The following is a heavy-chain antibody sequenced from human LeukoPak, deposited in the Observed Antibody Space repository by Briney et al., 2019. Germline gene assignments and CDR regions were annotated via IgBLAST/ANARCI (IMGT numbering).Heavy chain of an antibody. CDR1: GGSISSSLYY. J-gene: IGHJ3*02. V-gene: IGHV4-39*07. CDR2: IYYDGST. CDR3: ASHIGVAAHDAFDI. D-gene: IGHD6-19*01. Sequence: SETLSLTCTVSGGSISSSLYYWGWIRQPPGKGLEWIGNIYYDGSTYYNPSLKSRVTISVDTSKNQFSLKLSSVTAADTAVYYCASHIGVAAHDAFDIWGQGTMVTVSS.